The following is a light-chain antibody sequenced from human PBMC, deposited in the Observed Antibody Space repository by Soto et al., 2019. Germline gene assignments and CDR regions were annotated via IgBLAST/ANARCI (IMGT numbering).Light chain of an antibody. CDR3: QHYNTYTWT. V-gene: IGKV1-5*03. Sequence: IQLTQSPSSLSASVGDRVTITCRASQGISSYLAWYQQKPGEAPKLLIYKASSLGGGVPSRFSGSGSGTDFTLTISSLQPDDSATYYCQHYNTYTWTFGLGTRVE. CDR2: KAS. J-gene: IGKJ1*01. CDR1: QGISSY.